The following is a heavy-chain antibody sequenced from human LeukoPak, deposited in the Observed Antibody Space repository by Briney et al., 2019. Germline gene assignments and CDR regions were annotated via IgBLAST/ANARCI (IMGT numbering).Heavy chain of an antibody. CDR3: ARSAGYCSSTSCYYYDY. CDR1: GFTFSSYA. CDR2: ISYDGSNK. V-gene: IGHV3-30*04. J-gene: IGHJ4*02. Sequence: GGSLRLSCAASGFTFSSYAMHWVRQAPGKGLEWVAVISYDGSNKYYADSVKGRLTISRDNSKNTLYLQMNSLRAEDTAVYYCARSAGYCSSTSCYYYDYWGQGTLVTVSS. D-gene: IGHD2-2*01.